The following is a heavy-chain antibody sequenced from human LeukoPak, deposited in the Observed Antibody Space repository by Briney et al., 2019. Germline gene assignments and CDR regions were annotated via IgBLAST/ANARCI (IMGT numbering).Heavy chain of an antibody. D-gene: IGHD6-6*01. CDR2: IYYSGST. Sequence: SETLSLTCTVSGGSISSSSYYWGWIRQPPGKGLEWIGSIYYSGSTYYNPSLKSRVTISVDTSKNQFSLKLSSVTAADTAVYYCARDRPEASAWGQGTLVTVSS. V-gene: IGHV4-39*07. J-gene: IGHJ5*02. CDR3: ARDRPEASA. CDR1: GGSISSSSYY.